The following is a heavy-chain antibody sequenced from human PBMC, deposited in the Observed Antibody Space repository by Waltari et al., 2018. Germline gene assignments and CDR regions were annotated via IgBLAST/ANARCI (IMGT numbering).Heavy chain of an antibody. CDR3: ARGVGMATITRWSYWFDP. V-gene: IGHV4-59*01. CDR2: IYYSGST. Sequence: QVQLQESGPGLVKPSETLSLTCTVSGGSISSYYWSWIRQPPGKGLEWIGYIYYSGSTNYNPSLKSRVTISVDTSKNQFSLKLSSVTAADTAVYYCARGVGMATITRWSYWFDPWGQGTLVTVSS. CDR1: GGSISSYY. D-gene: IGHD5-12*01. J-gene: IGHJ5*02.